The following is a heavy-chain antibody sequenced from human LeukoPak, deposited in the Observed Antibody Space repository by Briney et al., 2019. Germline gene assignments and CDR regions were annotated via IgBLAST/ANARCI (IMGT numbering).Heavy chain of an antibody. D-gene: IGHD6-13*01. J-gene: IGHJ6*03. V-gene: IGHV3-7*01. CDR2: IKQDGSEK. CDR3: AREEAAPDYYYYYMDV. Sequence: GGSLRLSCAASGFTVSSNYMSWVRQAPGKGLEWVANIKQDGSEKYYGDSVKGRFTISRDNAKNSLYLQMNSLRAEDTAVYYCAREEAAPDYYYYYMDVWGKGTTVTVSS. CDR1: GFTVSSNY.